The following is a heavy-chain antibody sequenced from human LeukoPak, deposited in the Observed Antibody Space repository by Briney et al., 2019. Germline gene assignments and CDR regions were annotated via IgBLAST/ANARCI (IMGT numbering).Heavy chain of an antibody. J-gene: IGHJ6*02. D-gene: IGHD6-13*01. CDR1: GFTFSSYW. V-gene: IGHV3-53*01. CDR3: ASRGEYSSSWYGMDV. Sequence: GGSLRLSCVASGFTFSSYWMTWVRQAPGKGLEWVSVFYSSGTTNYADSVKGRFIISRDNSKNTLYLQMNSLRAEDTAVYYCASRGEYSSSWYGMDVWGQGTTVTVSS. CDR2: FYSSGTT.